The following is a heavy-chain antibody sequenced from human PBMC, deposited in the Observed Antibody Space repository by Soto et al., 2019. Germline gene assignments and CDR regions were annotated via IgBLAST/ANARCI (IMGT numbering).Heavy chain of an antibody. Sequence: SETLSLTCTVSGGSISSSSYYWGWIRQPPGKGLEWIGSIYYSGSTYYNPSLKGRVTISVDTSKNQFSLKLSSVTAADTAVYYCARHRYYYDSSGYAHFDYWGQGTLVTVSS. V-gene: IGHV4-39*01. D-gene: IGHD3-22*01. CDR2: IYYSGST. CDR3: ARHRYYYDSSGYAHFDY. CDR1: GGSISSSSYY. J-gene: IGHJ4*02.